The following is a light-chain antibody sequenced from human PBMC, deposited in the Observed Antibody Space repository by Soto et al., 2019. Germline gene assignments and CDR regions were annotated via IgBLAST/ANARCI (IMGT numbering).Light chain of an antibody. V-gene: IGKV1-5*03. J-gene: IGKJ4*01. Sequence: DIQMTQSPSTLSSFVGDRVTITCRASQSIKSWLAWYQQKPGKAPNLLIYKASNLESGAPSRFSGSGSGTEFTLTISSLRPDDFATYYCQQYHRSPVTFGGGTKVEIK. CDR2: KAS. CDR3: QQYHRSPVT. CDR1: QSIKSW.